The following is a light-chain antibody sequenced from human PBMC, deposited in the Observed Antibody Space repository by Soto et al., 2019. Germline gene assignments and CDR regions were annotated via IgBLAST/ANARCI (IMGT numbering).Light chain of an antibody. Sequence: EIVLTQTTATLSLSPGERATLSCRTSQSVTNSLAWYQQKPGQAPRLLIYDVSNRATGIPARFSGSGSGTDFTLTVSSLEPEDFAVYYCHHRVNWPWTFGQGTKVDI. J-gene: IGKJ1*01. V-gene: IGKV3-11*01. CDR1: QSVTNS. CDR3: HHRVNWPWT. CDR2: DVS.